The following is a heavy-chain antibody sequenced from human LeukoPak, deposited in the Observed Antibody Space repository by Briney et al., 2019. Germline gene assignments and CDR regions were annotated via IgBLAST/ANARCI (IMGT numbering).Heavy chain of an antibody. V-gene: IGHV3-23*01. CDR3: AKDEGITMIVVANPTFDY. Sequence: GGSLRLSCAASGFTFSSYAMSWVRQAPGKGLEWVSAISGSGGSTYYADSVKGRFTISRDNSKNTLYLQMNSLRAEDTAVYYCAKDEGITMIVVANPTFDYWGQGTLVTVSS. D-gene: IGHD3-22*01. CDR2: ISGSGGST. J-gene: IGHJ4*02. CDR1: GFTFSSYA.